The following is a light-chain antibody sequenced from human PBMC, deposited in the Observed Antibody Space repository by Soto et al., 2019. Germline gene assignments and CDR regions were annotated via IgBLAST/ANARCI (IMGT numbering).Light chain of an antibody. V-gene: IGLV1-47*01. Sequence: QSVLTQSPSASGTPGQRVTISCSGSASTFGRNYVYWYQQLPGTAPKLLIYRNSQRPSGVPDRFSGSKSGTSASLAISGLRSEEEADYYCAAWDDNLSGLYVFGAGTKAPS. CDR2: RNS. CDR3: AAWDDNLSGLYV. CDR1: ASTFGRNY. J-gene: IGLJ1*01.